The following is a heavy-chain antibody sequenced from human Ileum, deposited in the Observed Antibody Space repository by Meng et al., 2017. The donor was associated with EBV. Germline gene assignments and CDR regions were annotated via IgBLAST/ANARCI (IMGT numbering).Heavy chain of an antibody. D-gene: IGHD1-26*01. CDR3: ARDGGFSVGATKYDY. Sequence: HVQLVQAGAEVKMPGASIKPSCEASGYTFTGYAIHWVRQAPGQRLEWMGWINPGSGNTKYSQKFQGRVTITRDTSATTVYMDLSSLRSEDTAVFYCARDGGFSVGATKYDYWGQGALVTVSS. CDR1: GYTFTGYA. V-gene: IGHV1-3*01. CDR2: INPGSGNT. J-gene: IGHJ4*02.